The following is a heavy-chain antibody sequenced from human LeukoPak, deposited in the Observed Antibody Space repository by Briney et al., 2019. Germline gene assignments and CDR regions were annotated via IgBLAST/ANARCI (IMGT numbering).Heavy chain of an antibody. Sequence: AGGSLRLSCAASGVTLGSHDMHWVRQIPGQGLEWVADVSAGFHAFFANSVQGRVTVSREDARNCFYLKMNSLRARDTAVYYCVREALGYHSTNFDYWGQGTRVTVSS. V-gene: IGHV3-13*01. CDR3: VREALGYHSTNFDY. CDR2: VSAGFHA. CDR1: GVTLGSHD. J-gene: IGHJ4*02. D-gene: IGHD5-18*01.